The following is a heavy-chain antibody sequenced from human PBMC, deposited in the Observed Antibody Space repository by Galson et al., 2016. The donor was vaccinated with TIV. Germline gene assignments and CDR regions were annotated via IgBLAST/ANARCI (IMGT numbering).Heavy chain of an antibody. V-gene: IGHV4-61*02. D-gene: IGHD3-3*01. CDR3: ARERLGSGYHITSDAFDI. CDR1: GDSISRGAFY. CDR2: IYTSGST. J-gene: IGHJ3*02. Sequence: TLSLTCTVSGDSISRGAFYWSWLRQPAGKGREWIGFIYTSGSTDYNPSLKSRVTIPVDKSRNQFSLKMSSVTAADTAVYYCARERLGSGYHITSDAFDIWGQGTLVTVSS.